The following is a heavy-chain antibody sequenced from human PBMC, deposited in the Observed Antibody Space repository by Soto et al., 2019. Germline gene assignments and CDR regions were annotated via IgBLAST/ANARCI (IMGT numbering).Heavy chain of an antibody. D-gene: IGHD3-10*01. J-gene: IGHJ6*02. Sequence: PSETLSLTCAVYGHSISSGYYWGWIRQPPGKGLEWIGSFYHSGSTYYNPSLKSRVTISVDTSKNQFSLKLSPVTAADTAVYYCPRNYYYGSGSYYQRYYYYYYGMDVWGQGTTVTVSS. CDR1: GHSISSGYY. CDR2: FYHSGST. V-gene: IGHV4-38-2*01. CDR3: PRNYYYGSGSYYQRYYYYYYGMDV.